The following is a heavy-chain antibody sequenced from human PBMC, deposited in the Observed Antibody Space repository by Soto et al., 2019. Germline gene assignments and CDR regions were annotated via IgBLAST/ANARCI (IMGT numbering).Heavy chain of an antibody. CDR2: INSDGSST. Sequence: EVQLVESGGGLVQPGGSLRLSCAASGFTFSSYWMHWVRQAPGKGLVWVSRINSDGSSTSYADSVKGRFTISRDNAKNTLYLQMNSLSAEDTAVYYCARRRGSSGWKTNFDYWGQGTLVTVSS. V-gene: IGHV3-74*01. D-gene: IGHD6-19*01. J-gene: IGHJ4*02. CDR3: ARRRGSSGWKTNFDY. CDR1: GFTFSSYW.